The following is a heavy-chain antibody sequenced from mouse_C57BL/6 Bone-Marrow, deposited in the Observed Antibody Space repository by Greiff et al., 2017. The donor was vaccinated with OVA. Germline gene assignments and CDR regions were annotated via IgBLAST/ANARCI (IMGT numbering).Heavy chain of an antibody. V-gene: IGHV10-1*01. Sequence: EVQVVESGGGLVQPKGSLKLSCAASGFSFNTYAMNWVRQAPGKGLEWVARIRSKSNNYATYYADSVKDRFTISRDDSESMLYLQMNNLKTEDTAMYYCVRQRYDYDGEDFDYWGQGTTLTVSS. D-gene: IGHD2-4*01. CDR2: IRSKSNNYAT. J-gene: IGHJ2*01. CDR3: VRQRYDYDGEDFDY. CDR1: GFSFNTYA.